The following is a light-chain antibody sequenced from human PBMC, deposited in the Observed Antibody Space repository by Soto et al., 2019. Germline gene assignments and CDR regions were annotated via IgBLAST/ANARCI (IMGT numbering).Light chain of an antibody. Sequence: DIQMAQSPSSLSASVGDRVTITFQASQDSSNYLRWYQQNPGKAPKLIIYDAANWQTGVPSRFSAGGSGTRFALSIISLQTEDIAPYYCQHYHNLPFTFGPGPNVDVK. CDR2: DAA. J-gene: IGKJ3*01. CDR3: QHYHNLPFT. V-gene: IGKV1-33*01. CDR1: QDSSNY.